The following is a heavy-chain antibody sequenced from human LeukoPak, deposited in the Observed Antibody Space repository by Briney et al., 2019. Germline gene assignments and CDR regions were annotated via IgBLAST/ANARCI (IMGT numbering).Heavy chain of an antibody. V-gene: IGHV7-4-1*02. D-gene: IGHD5-24*01. CDR1: GYTLTSYA. J-gene: IGHJ5*02. CDR2: ININTGNP. Sequence: ASVKVSCKASGYTLTSYAMNWVRQAPGQGLEWMGWININTGNPTYAQGFTGRFVFSLDTSVSTAYLQISSLKAEDTAVYYCARGATRDGYNPQITWGQGTLVTVSS. CDR3: ARGATRDGYNPQIT.